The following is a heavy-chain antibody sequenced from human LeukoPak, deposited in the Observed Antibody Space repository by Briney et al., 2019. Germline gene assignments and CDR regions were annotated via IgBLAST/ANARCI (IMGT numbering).Heavy chain of an antibody. CDR3: ARDLDRDGSTHFDY. Sequence: GGSLRLSCAASGFTLSRYWMHWVRQAPGEGLVWVSHINTDGSTTNFADSVEGRFSVSRDNAKNTLYLQMNNLRAEDTAIYYCARDLDRDGSTHFDYWGQGTLVSVSS. J-gene: IGHJ4*02. D-gene: IGHD5-24*01. V-gene: IGHV3-74*01. CDR1: GFTLSRYW. CDR2: INTDGSTT.